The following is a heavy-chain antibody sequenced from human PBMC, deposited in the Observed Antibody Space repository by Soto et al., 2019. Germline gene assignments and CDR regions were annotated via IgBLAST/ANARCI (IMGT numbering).Heavy chain of an antibody. CDR2: ISISSHYI. CDR3: ARHLGEVSAL. D-gene: IGHD3-10*01. CDR1: GFRFSGST. Sequence: PGWSLRLSCVASGFRFSGSTMNWGRQAPGKGLNWVSSISISSHYIYYADSLKGRFTISXXXAXXSXXLXXNXXRAEDTAVYYCARHLGEVSALWGQGTLVTVSS. V-gene: IGHV3-21*01. J-gene: IGHJ4*02.